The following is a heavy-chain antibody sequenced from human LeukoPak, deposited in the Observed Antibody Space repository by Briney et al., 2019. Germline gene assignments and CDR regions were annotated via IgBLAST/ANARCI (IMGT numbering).Heavy chain of an antibody. V-gene: IGHV4-59*01. CDR1: GGSFSDYY. D-gene: IGHD5-24*01. Sequence: AQTLSLTCAVYGGSFSDYYWSWIRQPPGKGLEWIGYIYSSGSTNYNPSLKSRVTISVDTSKNQFSLKLSSVTAADTAVYYCARVVEMATAYFFDYWGQGTLVTVSS. J-gene: IGHJ4*02. CDR2: IYSSGST. CDR3: ARVVEMATAYFFDY.